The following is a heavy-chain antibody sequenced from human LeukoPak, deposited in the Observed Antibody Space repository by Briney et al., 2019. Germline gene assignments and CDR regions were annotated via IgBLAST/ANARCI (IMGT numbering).Heavy chain of an antibody. CDR2: IYDGGPA. J-gene: IGHJ5*01. CDR3: ARSRQASGLFNS. Sequence: PSQTLSLTCTVSGYAITSGGFSWNWIRQPPGKGLEWIGCIYDGGPAYYNPSLKSRFTISVDRLKNQFFLNVTSLTAADTAVYYCARSRQASGLFNSWGQGTLVVVSS. CDR1: GYAITSGGFS. D-gene: IGHD3-10*01. V-gene: IGHV4-30-2*01.